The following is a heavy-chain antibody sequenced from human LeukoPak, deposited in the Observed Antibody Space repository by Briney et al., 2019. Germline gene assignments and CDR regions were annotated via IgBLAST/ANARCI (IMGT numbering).Heavy chain of an antibody. J-gene: IGHJ4*02. V-gene: IGHV4-30-4*01. Sequence: SQTLSLTCTVSGGSISSGDYYWSWIRQPPGKGLEWIGYIYYSGNTYYNPSLKSRVSISLDTSKNQFSLKLSSVTAADTAVYYCARGYSYTSFDCWGQGTLVTVSS. CDR1: GGSISSGDYY. CDR2: IYYSGNT. CDR3: ARGYSYTSFDC. D-gene: IGHD5-18*01.